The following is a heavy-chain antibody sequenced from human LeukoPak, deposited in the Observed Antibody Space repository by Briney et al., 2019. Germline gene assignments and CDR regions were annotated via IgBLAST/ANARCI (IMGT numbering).Heavy chain of an antibody. D-gene: IGHD3-22*01. J-gene: IGHJ5*02. CDR2: IYYSGST. CDR3: ARGDLSSAYLNWFDP. CDR1: GGSISSYY. V-gene: IGHV4-59*01. Sequence: SETLSLTCTVSGGSISSYYWSWIRQPPGKGLEWIGYIYYSGSTNYNPSLKSRVTISVDTSKNQFSLKLSSVTAADTAVYYCARGDLSSAYLNWFDPWGQGTLLTVSS.